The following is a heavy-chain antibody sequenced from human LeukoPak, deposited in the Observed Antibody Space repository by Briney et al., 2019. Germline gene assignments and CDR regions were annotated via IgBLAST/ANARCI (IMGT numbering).Heavy chain of an antibody. CDR2: INQDVSDK. J-gene: IGHJ4*02. CDR1: ALTLISGW. Sequence: GGSQRLFCTPSALTLISGWRRWARHARGEGRQWLTNINQDVSDKYCVDCGKGRFTISRDKAKKSMYLQMNSLRAEDTAVYYCAKIAVPDSRAYWGQGTLVTVSS. V-gene: IGHV3-7*03. CDR3: AKIAVPDSRAY. D-gene: IGHD1-14*01.